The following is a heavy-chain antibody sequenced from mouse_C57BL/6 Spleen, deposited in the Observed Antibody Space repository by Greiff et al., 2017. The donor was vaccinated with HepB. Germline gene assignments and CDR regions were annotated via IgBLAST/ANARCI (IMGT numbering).Heavy chain of an antibody. J-gene: IGHJ4*01. D-gene: IGHD2-4*01. CDR2: IYPGDGDT. CDR1: GYAFSSYW. Sequence: QVQLQQSGAELVKPGASVKISCKASGYAFSSYWMNWVKQRPGKGLEWIGQIYPGDGDTNYNGKFKGKATLTADKSSSTAYMQLSSLTSEDSAVYFCARFPNYDWAMDYWGQGTSVTVSS. V-gene: IGHV1-80*01. CDR3: ARFPNYDWAMDY.